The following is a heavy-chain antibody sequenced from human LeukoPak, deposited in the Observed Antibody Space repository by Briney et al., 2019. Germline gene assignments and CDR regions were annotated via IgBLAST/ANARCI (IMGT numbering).Heavy chain of an antibody. CDR1: GGSIINYY. V-gene: IGHV4-59*08. D-gene: IGHD1-1*01. CDR2: INYSGST. J-gene: IGHJ4*02. CDR3: ARLNGGY. Sequence: SETLSLTCTDSGGSIINYYWSWIRQPPGRGLEWIGYINYSGSTNYNPSLKNRVTISVDTSKNQFSLKVTSVTAADTAVYYCARLNGGYWGQGTLVTVSS.